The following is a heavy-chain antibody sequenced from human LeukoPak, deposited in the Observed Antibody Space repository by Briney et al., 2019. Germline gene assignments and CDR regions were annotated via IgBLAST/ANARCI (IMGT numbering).Heavy chain of an antibody. CDR3: ARGLVPGFLDY. Sequence: GGSLRLSCAASGFTFSSSWMYWVRHAPGKGLVWVSRINSDESITTYADSVKGRFTISSDNAKNPLYLQMNSLRAEDTAVYYCARGLVPGFLDYWGQGTPVTVSS. V-gene: IGHV3-74*01. D-gene: IGHD4-11*01. J-gene: IGHJ4*02. CDR2: INSDESIT. CDR1: GFTFSSSW.